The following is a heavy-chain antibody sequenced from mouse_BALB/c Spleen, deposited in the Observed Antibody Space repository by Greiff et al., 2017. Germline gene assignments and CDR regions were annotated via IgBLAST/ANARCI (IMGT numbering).Heavy chain of an antibody. CDR3: ARRGNYDKGSWFAY. V-gene: IGHV1-19*01. CDR1: GYTFTDYY. J-gene: IGHJ3*01. CDR2: VNPYNGGT. D-gene: IGHD2-4*01. Sequence: EVQLKESGPELVKPGASVKMSCKASGYTFTDYYMDWVKQSHGESFEWIGRVNPYNGGTSYNQKFKGKATLTVDKSSSTAYMELNSLTSEDSAVYYCARRGNYDKGSWFAYWGQGTLVTVSA.